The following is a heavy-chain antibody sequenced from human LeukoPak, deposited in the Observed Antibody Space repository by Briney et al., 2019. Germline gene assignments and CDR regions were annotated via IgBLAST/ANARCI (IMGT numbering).Heavy chain of an antibody. CDR2: IYYRGNT. V-gene: IGHV4-59*01. D-gene: IGHD6-13*01. J-gene: IGHJ4*02. CDR3: AREQRRGIAAAAELDY. Sequence: SETLSLTCTVSGGSISGYFWSWIRQPPGKGLEWIGYIYYRGNTNYNPSLKSRVSISVDTSKNQFSLKLSSVTAADTAVYYCAREQRRGIAAAAELDYWGQGTLVTVSS. CDR1: GGSISGYF.